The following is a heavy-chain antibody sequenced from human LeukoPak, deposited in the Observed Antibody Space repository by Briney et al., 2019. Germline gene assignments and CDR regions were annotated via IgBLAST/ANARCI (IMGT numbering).Heavy chain of an antibody. V-gene: IGHV3-21*01. J-gene: IGHJ4*02. CDR1: GLTFSNHA. D-gene: IGHD3-10*01. Sequence: GGSLRLSCAVTGLTFSNHAMSWVRQAPGKGLEWVSSISSSSSYIYYADSVKGRFTISRDNAKNSLYLQMNSLRAEDTAVYYCARENRDRDYYGSGVSGWGQGTLVTVSS. CDR2: ISSSSSYI. CDR3: ARENRDRDYYGSGVSG.